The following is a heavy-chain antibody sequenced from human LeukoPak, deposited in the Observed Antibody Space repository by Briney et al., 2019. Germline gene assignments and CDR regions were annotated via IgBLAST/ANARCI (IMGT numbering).Heavy chain of an antibody. D-gene: IGHD3-22*01. CDR2: INHSGST. CDR1: GGSFSGYY. V-gene: IGHV4-34*01. J-gene: IGHJ4*02. CDR3: ARGSYDSSGYEFGTAST. Sequence: SETLSLTCAVYGGSFSGYYWSWIRQPPGKGLEWIGEINHSGSTNYNPSLKSRVTISVDTSKNQFSLKLSSVTAADTAVYYCARGSYDSSGYEFGTASTGGQGTLVTISS.